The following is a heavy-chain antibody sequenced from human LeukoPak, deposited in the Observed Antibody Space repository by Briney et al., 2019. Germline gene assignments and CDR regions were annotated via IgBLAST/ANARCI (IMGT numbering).Heavy chain of an antibody. CDR2: ISNSGNTK. CDR1: GFTFSNCE. J-gene: IGHJ4*02. Sequence: GGSLRLSCAASGFTFSNCEMNWIRQAPGKGLEWISYISNSGNTKYYADSVKGRFSISRDNANNSVYLQMNNLRAEDTAVYHCAAVIDYWGQGTLVTVSS. CDR3: AAVIDY. V-gene: IGHV3-48*03.